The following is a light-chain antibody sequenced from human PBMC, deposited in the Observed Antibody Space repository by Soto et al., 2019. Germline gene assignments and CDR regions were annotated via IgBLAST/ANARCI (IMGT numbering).Light chain of an antibody. CDR2: GAS. J-gene: IGKJ1*01. Sequence: EIVMTQSPATLSVSPGERATLSCRASQSVSSTVAWYQQKSGQAPRLLIYGASTRATGIPARFSGSGSGTEFTLTISSLQSEDFAVYYCQQYNDWPTTFGQGTKVEIK. CDR3: QQYNDWPTT. CDR1: QSVSST. V-gene: IGKV3-15*01.